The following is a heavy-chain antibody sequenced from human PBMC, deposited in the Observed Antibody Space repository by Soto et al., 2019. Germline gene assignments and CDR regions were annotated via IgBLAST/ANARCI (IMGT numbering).Heavy chain of an antibody. CDR3: ARDRDQTADYFDY. CDR2: IIPIFGTA. Sequence: GASVKVSCKASGGTFSSYAISWVRQAPGQGLEWMGGIIPIFGTANYAQKFQGRVTITADESTSTAYMELSSLRSEDTAVYYCARDRDQTADYFDYWGQGTLVTVSS. D-gene: IGHD1-1*01. CDR1: GGTFSSYA. J-gene: IGHJ4*02. V-gene: IGHV1-69*13.